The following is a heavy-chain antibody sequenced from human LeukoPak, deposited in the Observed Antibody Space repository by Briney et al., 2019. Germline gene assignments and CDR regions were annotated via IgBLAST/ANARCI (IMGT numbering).Heavy chain of an antibody. J-gene: IGHJ4*02. CDR2: INPNSGGT. D-gene: IGHD3-16*01. V-gene: IGHV1-2*02. CDR1: GYTFTGYY. CDR3: ARDDRGYGLRAYYFDY. Sequence: ASVKVSCKASGYTFTGYYMHWVRQAPGQGLGWMGWINPNSGGTNYAQKFQGRATMTRDTSISTAYMELSRLRSDDTAVYYCARDDRGYGLRAYYFDYWGQGTLVTVSS.